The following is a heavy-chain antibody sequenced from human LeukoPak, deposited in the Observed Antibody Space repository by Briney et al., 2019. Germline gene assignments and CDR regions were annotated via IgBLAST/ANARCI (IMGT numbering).Heavy chain of an antibody. CDR1: GFTFSRYT. D-gene: IGHD4-17*01. Sequence: GGSLRLSCAASGFTFSRYTMNWVRQAPGKGLEWVSSISSSSSYIYYADSVKGRFTISRDNAKNSLYLQMNSLRAEDTAVYYCARDRRTMTTCDYWGQGSLVTVSS. J-gene: IGHJ4*02. CDR2: ISSSSSYI. V-gene: IGHV3-21*01. CDR3: ARDRRTMTTCDY.